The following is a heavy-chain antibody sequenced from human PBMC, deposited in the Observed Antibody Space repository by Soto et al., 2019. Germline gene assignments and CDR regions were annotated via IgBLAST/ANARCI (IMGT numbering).Heavy chain of an antibody. CDR1: GGSISSSSYY. D-gene: IGHD2-2*01. Sequence: SETLSLTCTVSGGSISSSSYYWGWIRQPPGKGLEWIGSIYYSGSTYYNPSLKSRVTISVDTSKNQFSLKLSSVTAADTAVYYCARHPGSAAIKFDPWGQGTLVTVSS. V-gene: IGHV4-39*01. CDR2: IYYSGST. J-gene: IGHJ5*02. CDR3: ARHPGSAAIKFDP.